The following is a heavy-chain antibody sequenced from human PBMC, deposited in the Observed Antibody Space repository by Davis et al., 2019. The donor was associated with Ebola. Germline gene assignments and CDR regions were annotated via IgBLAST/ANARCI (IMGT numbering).Heavy chain of an antibody. D-gene: IGHD6-6*01. J-gene: IGHJ4*02. CDR1: GFTFSSYA. V-gene: IGHV3-30*18. Sequence: GESLKISCAASGFTFSSYAMHWVRQAPGKGLEWVAVISYEGSNKYYADSVKGRFTIPRDNSKNTLYLQMNSLRAEDTAMYYCAKLLMGQLSHFDYWGQGTLVTVSS. CDR2: ISYEGSNK. CDR3: AKLLMGQLSHFDY.